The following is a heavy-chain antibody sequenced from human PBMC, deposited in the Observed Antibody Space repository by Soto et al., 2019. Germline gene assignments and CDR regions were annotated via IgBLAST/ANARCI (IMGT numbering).Heavy chain of an antibody. CDR2: IYYSGST. V-gene: IGHV4-30-4*01. J-gene: IGHJ3*02. CDR1: GGSISSDDYY. CDR3: ASKFGELLADAFDI. Sequence: SETLSLTCTVSGGSISSDDYYWSWIRQPPGKGLEWIGYIYYSGSTYYNPSLKSRVTISVDTSKNQFSLKLSSVTAADTAVYYCASKFGELLADAFDIWGQGTMVTVSS. D-gene: IGHD3-10*01.